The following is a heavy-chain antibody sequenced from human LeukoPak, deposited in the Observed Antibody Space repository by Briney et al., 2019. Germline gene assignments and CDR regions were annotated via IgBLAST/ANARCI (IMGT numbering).Heavy chain of an antibody. CDR2: ISSNGGST. V-gene: IGHV3-64*05. CDR1: GFTFSSND. J-gene: IGHJ4*02. CDR3: VRVGNPFSLVY. Sequence: GGSLRLSCSASGFTFSSNDMHWVRRAPGKGLECVSAISSNGGSTYYADSVKGRFTISRDNSKNTLYVQMSSRSTVVTAVYYCVRVGNPFSLVYWGEGTLVTVSS.